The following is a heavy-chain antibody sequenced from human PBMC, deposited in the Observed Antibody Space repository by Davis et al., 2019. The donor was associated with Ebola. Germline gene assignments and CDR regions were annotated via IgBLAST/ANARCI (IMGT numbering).Heavy chain of an antibody. J-gene: IGHJ3*02. V-gene: IGHV3-23*01. D-gene: IGHD1-26*01. CDR3: AKDTSNIWFDI. Sequence: PGGSLRLSCAASGFTFSTYTMNWVRQAPGKGLEWVSTLGTSADTYYAESVKGRFTISRDNSKNTLYLQMNGLRVEDTAIYYCAKDTSNIWFDIWGQGTMVTVSS. CDR1: GFTFSTYT. CDR2: LGTSADT.